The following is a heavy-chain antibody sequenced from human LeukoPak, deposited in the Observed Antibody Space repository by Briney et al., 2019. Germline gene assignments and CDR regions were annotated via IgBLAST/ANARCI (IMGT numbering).Heavy chain of an antibody. D-gene: IGHD4-17*01. CDR1: GFTFSTNA. J-gene: IGHJ5*02. V-gene: IGHV3-23*01. CDR3: AKTGSTVTALNWFDP. CDR2: ISRSGGST. Sequence: GGSLRLSCAASGFTFSTNAMSWVRQAPGKGLEWVSGISRSGGSTYYADSVKGRFTISRDNSKNTLYLQMNSLRGEDTAVYYCAKTGSTVTALNWFDPWGQGTLVTVSS.